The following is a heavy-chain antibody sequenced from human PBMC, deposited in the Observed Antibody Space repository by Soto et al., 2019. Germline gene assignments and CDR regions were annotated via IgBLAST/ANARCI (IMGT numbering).Heavy chain of an antibody. CDR3: AREGIVGATGYAFDI. D-gene: IGHD1-26*01. CDR2: IYTSGST. V-gene: IGHV4-4*07. J-gene: IGHJ3*02. CDR1: GGSISSYY. Sequence: SETLSLTCTVSGGSISSYYWSWIRQPAGKGLEWIGRIYTSGSTNYNPSLKRRVTMSVDTSKNQFSLKLSSVTAADTAVYYCAREGIVGATGYAFDIWGQGTMVTVS.